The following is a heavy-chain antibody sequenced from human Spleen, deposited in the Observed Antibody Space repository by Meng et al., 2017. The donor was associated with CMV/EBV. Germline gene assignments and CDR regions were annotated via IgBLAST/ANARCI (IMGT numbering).Heavy chain of an antibody. V-gene: IGHV3-30*02. CDR2: IRYDGSNK. Sequence: SGLTFSSYGMHWVRQRPGKGLEWVAFIRYDGSNKYYADSVKGRFTISRDNSKNALYLQMNSLRAEDTAVYYCAKDLSGYSYENWFDPWGQGTLVTVSS. CDR1: GLTFSSYG. D-gene: IGHD5-18*01. CDR3: AKDLSGYSYENWFDP. J-gene: IGHJ5*02.